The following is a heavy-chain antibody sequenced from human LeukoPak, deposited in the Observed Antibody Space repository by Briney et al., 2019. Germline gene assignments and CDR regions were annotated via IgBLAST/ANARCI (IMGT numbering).Heavy chain of an antibody. J-gene: IGHJ4*02. Sequence: SETLSLTCAVSGGSISSHYWSWIRQPPGKGLEWIGYIYYSESTNYNPSLKSRVTISVGTSKNQFSLKLSSVTAADTAVYYCARGPSFTGYVNYWGQGTLVTVSS. CDR2: IYYSEST. CDR3: ARGPSFTGYVNY. D-gene: IGHD5-12*01. CDR1: GGSISSHY. V-gene: IGHV4-59*11.